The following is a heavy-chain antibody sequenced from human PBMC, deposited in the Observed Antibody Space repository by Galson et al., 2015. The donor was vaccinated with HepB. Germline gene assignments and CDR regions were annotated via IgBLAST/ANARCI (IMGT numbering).Heavy chain of an antibody. J-gene: IGHJ4*02. V-gene: IGHV3-7*03. CDR2: MNQDGSEK. CDR1: GFPFSSHW. D-gene: IGHD2-21*01. Sequence: SLRLSCAASGFPFSSHWMSWVRQAPGKGLEWVANMNQDGSEKYYVDSVKGRFTISRDNAKNSLYLQMNSLGAEDTAVYYCARDIYHRFDYWGQGTLVTVSS. CDR3: ARDIYHRFDY.